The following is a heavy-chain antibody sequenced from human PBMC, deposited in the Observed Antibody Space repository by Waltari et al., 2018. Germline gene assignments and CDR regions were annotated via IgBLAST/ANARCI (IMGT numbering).Heavy chain of an antibody. D-gene: IGHD3-3*01. V-gene: IGHV3-30*18. J-gene: IGHJ4*02. CDR1: GFTFSSYG. CDR2: ISYDGSNK. CDR3: AKDLRLRFLEWLPDY. Sequence: QVPLVESGGGVVQPGRSLRLSCAASGFTFSSYGMHWVRQAPGTGLEWVAVISYDGSNKYYADSVKGRFTISRDNSKNTLYLQMNSLRAEDTAVYYCAKDLRLRFLEWLPDYWGQGTLVTVSS.